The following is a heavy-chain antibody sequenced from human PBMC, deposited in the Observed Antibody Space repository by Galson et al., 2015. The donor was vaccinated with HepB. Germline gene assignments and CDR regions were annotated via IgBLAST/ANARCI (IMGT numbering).Heavy chain of an antibody. CDR2: IIPSGNSA. CDR3: ARIGGSGVLSSLAY. J-gene: IGHJ4*02. D-gene: IGHD3-16*01. V-gene: IGHV1-46*01. Sequence: SVTVSCKASGYTFTAYYIHWVRQAPGQRLEWMGTIIPSGNSATYAQRFQGRVTLTRDTSTTTVYMEFSRLRSEDTAVYYCARIGGSGVLSSLAYWGQGTLVAVSS. CDR1: GYTFTAYY.